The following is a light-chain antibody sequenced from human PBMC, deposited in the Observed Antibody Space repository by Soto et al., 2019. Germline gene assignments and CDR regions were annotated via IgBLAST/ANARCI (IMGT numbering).Light chain of an antibody. CDR2: GTS. CDR1: QNISRS. Sequence: EIVMTQSPVTLSVSPGERATLSCRASQNISRSLAWYQQKPGQGPSLLIYGTSTRAGGVPARFSGSGSGTDFTLTISRLEPKDFAVHYCQQYGSSITFGQGTRLEIK. J-gene: IGKJ5*01. CDR3: QQYGSSIT. V-gene: IGKV3-15*01.